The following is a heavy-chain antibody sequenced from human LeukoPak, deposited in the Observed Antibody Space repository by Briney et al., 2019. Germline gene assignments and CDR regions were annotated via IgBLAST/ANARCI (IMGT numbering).Heavy chain of an antibody. J-gene: IGHJ4*02. Sequence: GESLKISCKGSGYSFTSYWIGWLRQMPGKGLEWMGIIYPGDSDTRYSPSFQGQVTISADKSISTAYLQWSSLKASDTAMYYCARTSVVPAAILDYWGQGTLVTVSS. CDR2: IYPGDSDT. CDR1: GYSFTSYW. D-gene: IGHD2-2*01. V-gene: IGHV5-51*01. CDR3: ARTSVVPAAILDY.